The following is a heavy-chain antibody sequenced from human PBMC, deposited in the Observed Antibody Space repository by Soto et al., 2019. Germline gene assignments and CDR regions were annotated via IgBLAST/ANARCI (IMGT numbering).Heavy chain of an antibody. V-gene: IGHV3-23*01. J-gene: IGHJ6*02. CDR1: GFTFGTFA. CDR3: AKEGGSWDYYYGMDV. D-gene: IGHD6-13*01. Sequence: GGSLRLSCAASGFTFGTFAMSWVRQTSGKGLERISVITSGADHTSYADSVKGRFTISRDNFKNTLYLQMNSLRADDTAVYYCAKEGGSWDYYYGMDVWGQGTTVTVSS. CDR2: ITSGADHT.